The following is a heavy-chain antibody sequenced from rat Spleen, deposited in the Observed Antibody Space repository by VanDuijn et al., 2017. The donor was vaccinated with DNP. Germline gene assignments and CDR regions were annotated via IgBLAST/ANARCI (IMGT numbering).Heavy chain of an antibody. CDR2: MQSGGGT. Sequence: QVQLKESGPGLVQPSQTLSLTCTVSGFSLTDYHVHWVRQPPGKGLEWMGRMQSGGGTAYNSGLIHRLSISRDTSKNQVFLKMNSLQIEDTATYYCARGIPDFDYWGQGVMVTVSS. CDR3: ARGIPDFDY. CDR1: GFSLTDYH. J-gene: IGHJ2*01. D-gene: IGHD2-2*01. V-gene: IGHV2-27*01.